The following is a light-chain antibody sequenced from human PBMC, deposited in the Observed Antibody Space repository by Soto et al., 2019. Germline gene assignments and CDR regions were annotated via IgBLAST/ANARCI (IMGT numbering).Light chain of an antibody. V-gene: IGKV3-20*01. Sequence: EIVMQQSPATLSVSPGARAPLSCRASQSVSTHLAWYQQKPGQAPRLLIYGGSTRATGIPDRFSGSGSGTDFTLTISRLEPEDFAVYYCQQYGSSGTVGQGTKVAIK. CDR3: QQYGSSGT. CDR1: QSVSTH. CDR2: GGS. J-gene: IGKJ1*01.